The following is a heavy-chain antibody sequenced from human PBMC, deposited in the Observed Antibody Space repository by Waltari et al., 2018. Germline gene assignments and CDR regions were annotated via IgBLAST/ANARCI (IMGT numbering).Heavy chain of an antibody. V-gene: IGHV3-20*01. Sequence: EVQLVESGGGVVRPGGSLRLSCAASGFTLDYYGMSWVRQAPGKGLGGVSGINWNGGSTGYADSVKGRFTISRDNAKNSLYLQMNSLRAEDTALYHCARDIYDSSGPFDYWGQGTLVTVSS. CDR1: GFTLDYYG. J-gene: IGHJ4*02. CDR3: ARDIYDSSGPFDY. D-gene: IGHD3-22*01. CDR2: INWNGGST.